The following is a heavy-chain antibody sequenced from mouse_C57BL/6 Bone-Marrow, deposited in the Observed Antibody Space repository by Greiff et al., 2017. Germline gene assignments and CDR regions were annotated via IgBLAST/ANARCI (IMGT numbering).Heavy chain of an antibody. J-gene: IGHJ4*01. V-gene: IGHV3-6*01. CDR1: GYSITSGYY. CDR3: ARDALLAMDY. Sequence: DVQLVESGPGLVKPSQSLSLTCSVTGYSITSGYYWNWIRQFPGNKLEWMGYISYDGSNNYNPSLKNRISITRDTSKNQFFLKLNSVTTEDTATYYCARDALLAMDYWGQGTSVTVSS. CDR2: ISYDGSN.